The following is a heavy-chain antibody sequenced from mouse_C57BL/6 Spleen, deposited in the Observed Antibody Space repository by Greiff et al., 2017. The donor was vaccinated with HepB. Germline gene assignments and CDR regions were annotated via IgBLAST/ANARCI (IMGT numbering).Heavy chain of an antibody. Sequence: QVQLQQSGAELARPGASVKLSCKASGYTFTSYGISWVKQRTGQGLEWIGEIYPRSGNTYYNEKFKGKATLTADKSSSTAYMELRSLTSEDSAVYFCARAKFITTVVADFDYWGQGTTLTVSS. CDR2: IYPRSGNT. J-gene: IGHJ2*01. CDR3: ARAKFITTVVADFDY. CDR1: GYTFTSYG. V-gene: IGHV1-81*01. D-gene: IGHD1-1*01.